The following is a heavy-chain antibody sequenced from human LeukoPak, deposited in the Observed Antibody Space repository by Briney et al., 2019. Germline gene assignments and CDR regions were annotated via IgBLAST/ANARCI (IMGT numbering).Heavy chain of an antibody. V-gene: IGHV1-69*04. CDR3: ARDAPGTTVVTYYYGMDV. Sequence: SVTVSCKASGGTFSSYAISWVRQAPGQGLEWMGRIIPILGIANYAQKFQGRVTITADKSTSTAYMELSSLRSEDTAVYYCARDAPGTTVVTYYYGMDVWGQGNTVTVSS. CDR2: IIPILGIA. J-gene: IGHJ6*02. D-gene: IGHD4-23*01. CDR1: GGTFSSYA.